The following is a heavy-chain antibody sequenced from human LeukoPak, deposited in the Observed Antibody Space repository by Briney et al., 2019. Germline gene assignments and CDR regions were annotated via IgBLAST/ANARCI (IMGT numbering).Heavy chain of an antibody. D-gene: IGHD4-23*01. Sequence: GGSLRLSCAASGFTFSSYAMHWVRQAPGKGLEWVAVISYDGSNKYYADSVKGRFTISRDNSKNTLYLQMNSLRAEDTAVYYCARGKAAPDTVGVEVDAFDIWGQGTMVTVSS. V-gene: IGHV3-30-3*01. CDR3: ARGKAAPDTVGVEVDAFDI. CDR1: GFTFSSYA. J-gene: IGHJ3*02. CDR2: ISYDGSNK.